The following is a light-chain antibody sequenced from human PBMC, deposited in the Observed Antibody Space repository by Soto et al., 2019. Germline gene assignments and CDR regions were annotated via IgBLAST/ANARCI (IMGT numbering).Light chain of an antibody. Sequence: DIQMTQSPSSLSASVGDRVTITCRASQNIITWLAWYQQKPGKAPKLLISKASILESGVPSRFGGSGSGTEFTLTISSLQPDDFATYFCQQYNSYSWTFGQGTKVDIK. CDR1: QNIITW. V-gene: IGKV1-5*03. CDR3: QQYNSYSWT. CDR2: KAS. J-gene: IGKJ1*01.